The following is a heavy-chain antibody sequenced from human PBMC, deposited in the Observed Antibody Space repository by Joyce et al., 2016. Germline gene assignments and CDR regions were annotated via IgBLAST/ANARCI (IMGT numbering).Heavy chain of an antibody. Sequence: EVQRVESGGRLVQPGGSLRLSCASSGLMVSSYWMIWVRQAPGKGLEWVANRNQYGSEKNYVDSVKGRFTISRDNAKKSLYLQMNSLRAEDTAVYYCAREARMQLTYYYFGLDVWGQGTTVVVSS. CDR3: AREARMQLTYYYFGLDV. CDR2: RNQYGSEK. J-gene: IGHJ6*02. CDR1: GLMVSSYW. D-gene: IGHD5-18*01. V-gene: IGHV3-7*01.